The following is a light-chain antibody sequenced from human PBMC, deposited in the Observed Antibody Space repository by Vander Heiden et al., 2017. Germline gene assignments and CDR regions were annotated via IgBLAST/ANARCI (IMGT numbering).Light chain of an antibody. V-gene: IGKV1-39*01. J-gene: IGKJ2*01. CDR2: AAS. CDR1: KSISSY. CDR3: QQSDSTLYT. Sequence: DIQMTQSPSALPASVGGRVTITRRPSKSISSYLNWYQQKPGKAPKLLIYAASSLQSGVPSRFSGSGSATDFTLTISRLQPEDFATYYCQQSDSTLYTFGQGTKLEIK.